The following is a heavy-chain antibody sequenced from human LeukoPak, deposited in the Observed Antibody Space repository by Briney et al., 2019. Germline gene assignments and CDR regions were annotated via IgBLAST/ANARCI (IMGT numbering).Heavy chain of an antibody. V-gene: IGHV3-53*04. CDR2: IYSGGSP. CDR1: GFTVSSNY. J-gene: IGHJ4*02. Sequence: GGSLRLSCAASGFTVSSNYMSWVRQAPGKGLEWVSVIYSGGSPYYADSVKGRFTISRHNSKNTLYLQMNSLRAEDTAVYYCARAHGRQRGSGWSTLGYWGQGTLVTVSS. D-gene: IGHD6-19*01. CDR3: ARAHGRQRGSGWSTLGY.